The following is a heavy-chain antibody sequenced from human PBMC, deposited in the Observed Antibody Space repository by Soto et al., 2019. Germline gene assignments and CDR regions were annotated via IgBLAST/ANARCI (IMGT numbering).Heavy chain of an antibody. CDR1: GFTFSSYS. CDR3: ARDREQWLPTLDAFDI. CDR2: ISSSSSYI. V-gene: IGHV3-21*01. Sequence: GGSLRLSCAASGFTFSSYSMNCVRQAPGKGLEWVSSISSSSSYIYYADSVKGRFTISRDNAKNSLYLQMNSLRAEDTAVYYCARDREQWLPTLDAFDIWGQGTMVTVSS. D-gene: IGHD6-19*01. J-gene: IGHJ3*02.